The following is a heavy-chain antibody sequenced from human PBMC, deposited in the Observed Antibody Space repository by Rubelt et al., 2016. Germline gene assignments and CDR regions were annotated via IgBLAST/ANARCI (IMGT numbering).Heavy chain of an antibody. CDR3: ARVVGDGRAVRNWFEP. CDR2: IIPILGIA. V-gene: IGHV1-69*04. J-gene: IGHJ5*02. CDR1: GGTFSSYA. Sequence: QVQLVQSGAEVKKPGSSVKVSCKASGGTFSSYAISWVRQAPGQGLEWMGRIIPILGIANYAQKFQGRVTITADKSTSTAYMELRSLGSGDTAVYYCARVVGDGRAVRNWFEPWSPGTLVSVAS. D-gene: IGHD3-16*01.